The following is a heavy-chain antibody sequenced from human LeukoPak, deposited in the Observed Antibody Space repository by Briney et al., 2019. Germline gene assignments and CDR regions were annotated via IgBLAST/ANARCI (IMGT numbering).Heavy chain of an antibody. CDR1: GFTFSSYA. Sequence: GGSLRLSCAASGFTFSSYAMSWVRQAPWKGLEWVSAISSSGGSTYYADSVKGRFTISRDNSKNTLYLQMNSLRAEDTAVYYCAKDLEMATILLLGPRAFDYWGQGTLVTVSS. J-gene: IGHJ4*02. D-gene: IGHD5-24*01. CDR3: AKDLEMATILLLGPRAFDY. CDR2: ISSSGGST. V-gene: IGHV3-23*01.